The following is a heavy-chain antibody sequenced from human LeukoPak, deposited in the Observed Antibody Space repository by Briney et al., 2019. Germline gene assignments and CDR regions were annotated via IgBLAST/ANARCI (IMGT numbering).Heavy chain of an antibody. D-gene: IGHD2-8*01. Sequence: PSETLSLTCTVSGGSLGGYYWYWIRQPAGKGLEWIGRIYSSGSTNYAPSLKSRVTMSIDTSKKHLSLKLNTATAADTAVYYCARLNGDGFDIWGQGTKVTVSS. CDR3: ARLNGDGFDI. V-gene: IGHV4-4*07. CDR1: GGSLGGYY. CDR2: IYSSGST. J-gene: IGHJ3*02.